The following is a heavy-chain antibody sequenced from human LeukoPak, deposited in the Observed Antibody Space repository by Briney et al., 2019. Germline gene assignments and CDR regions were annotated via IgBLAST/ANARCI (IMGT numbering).Heavy chain of an antibody. CDR2: IYYSGST. V-gene: IGHV4-59*01. Sequence: SETLSLTCTVSGGSISSYYWSWIRQPPGKGLEWIGYIYYSGSTNYNPSLTSRVTISVDTSKNQFSLKLSSVTAADTAVYYCARDRSGYSYGFGNFDYWGQGTLVTVSS. J-gene: IGHJ4*02. CDR1: GGSISSYY. CDR3: ARDRSGYSYGFGNFDY. D-gene: IGHD5-18*01.